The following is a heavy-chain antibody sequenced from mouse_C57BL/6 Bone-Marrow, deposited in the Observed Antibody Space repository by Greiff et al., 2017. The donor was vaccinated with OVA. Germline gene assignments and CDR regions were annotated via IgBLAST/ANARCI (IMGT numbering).Heavy chain of an antibody. V-gene: IGHV1-55*01. CDR3: ARRPFASDVDWYFDV. J-gene: IGHJ1*03. CDR2: IYPGSGST. Sequence: QVQLQQPGAELVKPGASVKMSCKASGYTFTSYWITWVKQRPGQGLEWIGDIYPGSGSTNYNEKFKSKATLTVDTSSSTAYMQLSSLTSEDSAVYDVARRPFASDVDWYFDVWGTGTTVTVSS. CDR1: GYTFTSYW.